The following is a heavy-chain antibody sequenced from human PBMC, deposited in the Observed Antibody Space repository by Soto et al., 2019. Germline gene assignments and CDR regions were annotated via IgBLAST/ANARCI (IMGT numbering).Heavy chain of an antibody. J-gene: IGHJ4*02. V-gene: IGHV3-48*02. CDR2: ISSSGDNI. D-gene: IGHD2-21*02. CDR1: GFSFSDHS. CDR3: ARLPKGSLVTA. Sequence: GGSLRLSCVGSGFSFSDHSMNWVRRAPGKGLQWVSYISSSGDNIHYADSVKGRFTVSRDNAKNTLFLRMNSLRDDDTAMYYCARLPKGSLVTAWGRGTLVTVSS.